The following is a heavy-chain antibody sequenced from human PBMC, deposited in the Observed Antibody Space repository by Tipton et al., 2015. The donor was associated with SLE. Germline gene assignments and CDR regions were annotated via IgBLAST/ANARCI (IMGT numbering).Heavy chain of an antibody. CDR2: ISSSSSYI. J-gene: IGHJ6*02. D-gene: IGHD4-17*01. CDR3: ARAYGAPGGSYYYGMDV. Sequence: SLRLSCAASGFTFSSYSMNWVRQAPGKGLEWVSSISSSSSYIYYADSVKGRFTISRDNAKNSLYLQMNSLRAEDTAVYYCARAYGAPGGSYYYGMDVWGQGTTVTVSS. CDR1: GFTFSSYS. V-gene: IGHV3-21*01.